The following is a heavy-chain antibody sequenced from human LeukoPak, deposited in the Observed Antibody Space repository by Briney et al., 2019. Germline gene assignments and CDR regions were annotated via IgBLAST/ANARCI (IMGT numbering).Heavy chain of an antibody. V-gene: IGHV4-59*12. Sequence: SETLSLTCTVSGGSISSYYWSWIRQPPGKGLEWIGYIYYSGSTNYNPSLKSRVTMSVDTSKNQFSLNLSSVTAADTAVYYCARDRYYYDSNGYSSFDYWGQGTLVTVSS. CDR2: IYYSGST. CDR1: GGSISSYY. J-gene: IGHJ4*02. D-gene: IGHD3-22*01. CDR3: ARDRYYYDSNGYSSFDY.